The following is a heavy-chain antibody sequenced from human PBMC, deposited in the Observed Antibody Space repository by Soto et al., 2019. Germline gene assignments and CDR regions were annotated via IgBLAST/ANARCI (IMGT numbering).Heavy chain of an antibody. V-gene: IGHV4-34*01. CDR2: INHSGST. CDR1: GGSFSGYY. D-gene: IGHD3-3*01. Sequence: TSETLSLTCAVYGGSFSGYYWSWIRQPPGKGLEWIGEINHSGSTNYNPSLKSRVTISVDTSKNQFSLKLSSVTAADTAVYYCARGPRSNYDFWRATTYYYYMDVWGKGTTVTVSS. J-gene: IGHJ6*03. CDR3: ARGPRSNYDFWRATTYYYYMDV.